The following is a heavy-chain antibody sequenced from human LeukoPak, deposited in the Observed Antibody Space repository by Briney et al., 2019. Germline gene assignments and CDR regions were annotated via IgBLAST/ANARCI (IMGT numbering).Heavy chain of an antibody. CDR3: ARTNPWELKYYFDY. V-gene: IGHV4-39*07. J-gene: IGHJ4*02. CDR1: GGSISTSNYY. CDR2: IFYSGST. D-gene: IGHD1-7*01. Sequence: PSETLSLTCTVSGGSISTSNYYWGWIRQPPGKGLEWIGNIFYSGSTYYSPSLKSRVTISVDTSKNQFSLKLSSVTAADTAVYYCARTNPWELKYYFDYWGQGTLVTVSS.